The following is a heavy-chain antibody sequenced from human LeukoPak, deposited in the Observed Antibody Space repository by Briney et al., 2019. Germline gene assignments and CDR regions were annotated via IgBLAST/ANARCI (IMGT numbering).Heavy chain of an antibody. CDR1: GFTFSGLA. D-gene: IGHD5-24*01. V-gene: IGHV3-23*01. J-gene: IGHJ4*02. CDR2: ISGSGDNT. Sequence: GSLRLSCAASGFTFSGLAMSWVRQAPGRGLEWVSTISGSGDNTYDADSVKGRFTISRDNSKNTLYLQMDSLRAEDTAIYYCAKALRIIDMAFEYWGQGTLVTVSS. CDR3: AKALRIIDMAFEY.